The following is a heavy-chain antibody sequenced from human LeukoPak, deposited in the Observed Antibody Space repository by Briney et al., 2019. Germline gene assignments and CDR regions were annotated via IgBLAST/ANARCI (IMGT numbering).Heavy chain of an antibody. Sequence: ASVKVSCKASGYTFTGYYMHWVRQAPGQGLEWMGRIIPILGIANYAQKFQGRVTITADKSTSTAYMELSSLRSEDTAVYYCARSIVVVPAAEYYFDYWGQGTLVTVSS. CDR2: IIPILGIA. D-gene: IGHD2-2*01. CDR1: GYTFTGYY. CDR3: ARSIVVVPAAEYYFDY. J-gene: IGHJ4*02. V-gene: IGHV1-69*02.